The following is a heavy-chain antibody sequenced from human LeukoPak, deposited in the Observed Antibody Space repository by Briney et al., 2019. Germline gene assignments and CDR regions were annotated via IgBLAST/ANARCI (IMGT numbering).Heavy chain of an antibody. CDR3: AKDRSCTNDICHGDFDY. D-gene: IGHD2-8*01. J-gene: IGHJ4*02. V-gene: IGHV3-23*01. CDR1: GFTFTSYA. CDR2: ISGSGAKT. Sequence: GGSLRLSCAASGFTFTSYAMSWVRQAPGKGLEWVSAISGSGAKTYYADSVKGRFTISRDNSKNTLYLQMNSLRAEDTAVYYCAKDRSCTNDICHGDFDYWGQGTLVTVSS.